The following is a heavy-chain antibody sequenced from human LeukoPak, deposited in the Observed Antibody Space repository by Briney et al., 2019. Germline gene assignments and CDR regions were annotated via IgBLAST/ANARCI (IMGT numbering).Heavy chain of an antibody. CDR3: AIGRDHNSGWYSIVDY. J-gene: IGHJ4*02. CDR2: MWFDESNK. D-gene: IGHD6-19*01. Sequence: GGSLRLSCAASGFTFSKYGVHWVRQPPGKGLEWEAVMWFDESNKYYADSVKGRFTVSRDNSKNTLYLQMNSLRAEDTAVYCCAIGRDHNSGWYSIVDYWGQGALVTVSS. CDR1: GFTFSKYG. V-gene: IGHV3-33*01.